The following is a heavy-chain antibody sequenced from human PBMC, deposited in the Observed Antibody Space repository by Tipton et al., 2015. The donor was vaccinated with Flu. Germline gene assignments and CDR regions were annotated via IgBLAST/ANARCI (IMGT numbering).Heavy chain of an antibody. Sequence: QVQLVQSGAEVKKPGASVKVSCKTSGYTFTDYYMHWVRQAPGQGLEWMGRINPNSGGTNYAQKFQGRVTMTRDTSIRTAYMELSRLRSDDTAVYYCARAFSSSWYGYLQHWGQGTLVTVSS. V-gene: IGHV1-2*06. CDR1: GYTFTDYY. J-gene: IGHJ1*01. CDR2: INPNSGGT. D-gene: IGHD6-13*01. CDR3: ARAFSSSWYGYLQH.